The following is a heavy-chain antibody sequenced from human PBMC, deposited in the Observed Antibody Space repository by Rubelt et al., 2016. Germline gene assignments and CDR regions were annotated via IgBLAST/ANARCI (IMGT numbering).Heavy chain of an antibody. J-gene: IGHJ4*02. CDR2: IYYSGST. D-gene: IGHD6-13*01. Sequence: QVQLQESGPGLVKPSETLSLTCTVSGGSISSYYWSWIRQPPGKGLEWIGYIYYSGSTNYNPSLKSRVTISVDTSKNQLSLRLSAVTAADTAVYFCARDSAGFDYWGQGTLVTVSS. CDR3: ARDSAGFDY. CDR1: GGSISSYY. V-gene: IGHV4-59*01.